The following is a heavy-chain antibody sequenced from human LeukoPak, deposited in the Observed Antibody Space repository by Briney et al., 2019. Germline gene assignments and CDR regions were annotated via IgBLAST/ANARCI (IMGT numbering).Heavy chain of an antibody. CDR3: ARDRVGETISLMTTVTTEFDP. CDR1: GGTFSFYT. V-gene: IGHV1-18*01. Sequence: ASVKVSCRASGGTFSFYTISWVRQAPGQGLEWMGWISAYNGNTNYAQKLQGRVTMTRDTSTSTVYMKLSSLRSEDTAVYYCARDRVGETISLMTTVTTEFDPWGQGTLVTVSS. J-gene: IGHJ5*02. D-gene: IGHD4-17*01. CDR2: ISAYNGNT.